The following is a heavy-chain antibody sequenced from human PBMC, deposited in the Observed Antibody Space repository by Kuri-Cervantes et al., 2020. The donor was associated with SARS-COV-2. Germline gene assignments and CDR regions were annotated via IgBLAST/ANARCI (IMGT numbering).Heavy chain of an antibody. CDR3: ARDQDIVVVVAATPGRGAFDI. V-gene: IGHV1-2*02. CDR1: GYTLTRYY. D-gene: IGHD2-15*01. J-gene: IGHJ3*02. Sequence: ASVKVSCKASGYTLTRYYMHWVRQAPGQGLEWMGWINPNSGGTNYAQKFQGRVTMTRDTSISTAYMELSRLRSDDTAVYYCARDQDIVVVVAATPGRGAFDIWGQGTMVTVSS. CDR2: INPNSGGT.